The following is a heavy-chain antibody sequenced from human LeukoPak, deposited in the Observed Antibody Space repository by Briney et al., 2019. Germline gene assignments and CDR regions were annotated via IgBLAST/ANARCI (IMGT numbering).Heavy chain of an antibody. CDR1: GGTFSSYA. CDR2: IIPILGIA. J-gene: IGHJ4*02. V-gene: IGHV1-69*04. CDR3: ARGGDSSSQNRFDY. D-gene: IGHD6-13*01. Sequence: GSSVKVSCKASGGTFSSYAISWVRQAPGQGLEWMGRIIPILGIANYAQKFQGRVTITADKSTSTAYMELSSLRSEDTAVYYCARGGDSSSQNRFDYWGQGTLVTVSS.